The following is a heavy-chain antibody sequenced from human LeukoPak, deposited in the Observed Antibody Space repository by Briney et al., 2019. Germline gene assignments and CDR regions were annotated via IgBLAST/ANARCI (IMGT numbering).Heavy chain of an antibody. CDR2: IRYDGSNK. Sequence: GGSLRLSCAASGFTFSSYVMHWVRQAPGKGLEWVAFIRYDGSNKYYSDSVKGRFTISRDNSKNTLYLQMNSLRPEDTAVYYCARAGFTFSDYFGSFFDYWGQGTLVTVSS. CDR1: GFTFSSYV. V-gene: IGHV3-30*02. J-gene: IGHJ4*02. D-gene: IGHD3-10*01. CDR3: ARAGFTFSDYFGSFFDY.